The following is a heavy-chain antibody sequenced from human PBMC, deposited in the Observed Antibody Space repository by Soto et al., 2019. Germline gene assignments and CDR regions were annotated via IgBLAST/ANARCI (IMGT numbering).Heavy chain of an antibody. J-gene: IGHJ6*03. CDR3: AKDLAIQLPQGYYYYMDV. Sequence: PGGSLRLSCAASGFPFSSYAMSWVRQAPGKGLEWVSAISGSGGSTYYADPVKGRFTISRDNSKNTLYLQMNSLRAEDTAVYYCAKDLAIQLPQGYYYYMDVWGKGTTVTVSS. V-gene: IGHV3-23*01. D-gene: IGHD5-18*01. CDR1: GFPFSSYA. CDR2: ISGSGGST.